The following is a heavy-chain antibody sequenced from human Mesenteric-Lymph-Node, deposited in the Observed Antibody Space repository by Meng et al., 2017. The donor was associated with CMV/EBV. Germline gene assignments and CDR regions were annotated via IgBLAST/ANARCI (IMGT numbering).Heavy chain of an antibody. J-gene: IGHJ4*02. CDR3: ARGRLKPYYYDSSGYYWDFDY. CDR1: GGSISSYY. Sequence: SETLSLTCTVSGGSISSYYWSWIRQPPGKGLEWIGYIYYSGSTNYNPSLKSRVTISVDTSKNQFSLKLTSVTAADTAVYYCARGRLKPYYYDSSGYYWDFDYWGQGTLVTVSS. V-gene: IGHV4-59*12. CDR2: IYYSGST. D-gene: IGHD3-22*01.